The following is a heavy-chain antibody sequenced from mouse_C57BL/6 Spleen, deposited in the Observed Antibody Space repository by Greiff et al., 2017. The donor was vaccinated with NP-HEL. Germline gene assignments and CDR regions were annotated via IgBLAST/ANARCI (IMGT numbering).Heavy chain of an antibody. V-gene: IGHV1-55*01. CDR3: ARGSHYYAMDY. J-gene: IGHJ4*01. CDR2: IYPGSGST. CDR1: GYTFTSYW. Sequence: QVQLQQPGAELVKPGASVKMSCKASGYTFTSYWITWVKQSPGQGLEWIGDIYPGSGSTNYNEKFKSKATLTVDTSSSTAYMQLSSLTSEDSAVYYCARGSHYYAMDYWGQGTSVTVSS.